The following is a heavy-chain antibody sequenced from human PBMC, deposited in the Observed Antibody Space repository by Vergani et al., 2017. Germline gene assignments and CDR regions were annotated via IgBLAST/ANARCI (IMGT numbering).Heavy chain of an antibody. V-gene: IGHV3-72*01. J-gene: IGHJ6*02. Sequence: EVQLVESGGGLVQPGGSLRLSCAASGFTFSDHYMDWVRQAPGKGLEWVGRTRNKANSYTTEYAASVKGRFTISRDDSKNSLYLQMNSLKTEDTAVYYCARVSPMVYATVDVGGQGTTVTVSS. CDR2: TRNKANSYTT. CDR1: GFTFSDHY. CDR3: ARVSPMVYATVDV. D-gene: IGHD2-8*01.